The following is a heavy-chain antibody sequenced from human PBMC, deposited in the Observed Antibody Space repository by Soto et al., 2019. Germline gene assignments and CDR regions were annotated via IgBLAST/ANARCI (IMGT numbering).Heavy chain of an antibody. V-gene: IGHV3-23*01. D-gene: IGHD2-2*01. J-gene: IGHJ4*02. CDR3: AKVATNEIVVPAAELDY. CDR2: ISGSGGST. CDR1: GFTFSSYA. Sequence: GGSLRLSCAASGFTFSSYAMSWVRQAPGKGLEWVSAISGSGGSTYYADSVKGRFTISRDNSKNTLYLQMNSLRAEDTAVYYCAKVATNEIVVPAAELDYWGQGTLVTVSS.